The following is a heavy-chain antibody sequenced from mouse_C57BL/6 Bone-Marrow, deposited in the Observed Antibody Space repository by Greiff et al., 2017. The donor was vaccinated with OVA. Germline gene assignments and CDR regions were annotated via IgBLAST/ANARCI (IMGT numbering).Heavy chain of an antibody. Sequence: VQLQQPGAELVKPGASVKLSCKASGYTFTRYWMQWVKQRPGQGLEWIGEIDPSDSYTNYNQKFKGKATLTVDTSSSTAYMQLSSLTSEDSAVYYCAREALNYWGQGTTLTVSS. CDR3: AREALNY. J-gene: IGHJ2*01. V-gene: IGHV1-50*01. CDR1: GYTFTRYW. CDR2: IDPSDSYT. D-gene: IGHD3-1*01.